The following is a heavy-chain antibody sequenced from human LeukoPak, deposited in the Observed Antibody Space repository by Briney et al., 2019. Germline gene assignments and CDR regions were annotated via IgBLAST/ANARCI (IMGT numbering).Heavy chain of an antibody. D-gene: IGHD3/OR15-3a*01. V-gene: IGHV4-59*01. CDR1: GGSISSYY. CDR3: ARQTGSGLFILP. J-gene: IGHJ4*02. Sequence: SETLSLTCTVSGGSISSYYWSWIRQPPGKGLEWIGYIYYSGSTNYNPSLKSRVTISVDMSKNQFSLKLSSVTAADTAVYYCARQTGSGLFILPGGQGTLVTVSS. CDR2: IYYSGST.